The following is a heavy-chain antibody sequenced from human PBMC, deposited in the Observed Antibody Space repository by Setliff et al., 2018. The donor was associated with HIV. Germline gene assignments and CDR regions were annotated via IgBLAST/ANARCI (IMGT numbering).Heavy chain of an antibody. Sequence: KSSETLSLTCSVSGGSISTYHWSWIRQPPGKGLEWIGYIYKSGSTNYSPSLKSRVTISPGTSKNQFSLNLTSVTAADTAVYYCARSKTFYDFWGGYYTHGAFKIWGLGTMVTVSS. J-gene: IGHJ3*02. CDR2: IYKSGST. V-gene: IGHV4-59*12. CDR3: ARSKTFYDFWGGYYTHGAFKI. CDR1: GGSISTYH. D-gene: IGHD3-3*01.